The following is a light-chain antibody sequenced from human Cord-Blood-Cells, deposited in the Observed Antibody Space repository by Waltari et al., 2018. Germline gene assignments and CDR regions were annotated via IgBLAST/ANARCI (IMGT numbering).Light chain of an antibody. CDR1: QGISSY. CDR2: AAS. CDR3: QQYYSYPYT. V-gene: IGKV1-8*01. Sequence: IRMTQSPSSLTASTGDSLPFTCRASQGISSYLAWYQQKPGKAPKLLIYAASTLQSGVPSRFSGSGSGTDFTLTISCLQSEDFATYYCQQYYSYPYTFGQGTKLEIK. J-gene: IGKJ2*01.